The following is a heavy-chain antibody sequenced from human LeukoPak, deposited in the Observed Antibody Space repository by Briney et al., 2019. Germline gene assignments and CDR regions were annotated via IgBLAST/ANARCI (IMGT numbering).Heavy chain of an antibody. D-gene: IGHD4-17*01. Sequence: GGSLRLSCAASGFTFSSYAMSWVRQAPGKGLEWVSAISGSGGSTYYADSVKGRITISRDNSKNTLYLQMNSLRAEDTAVYYCARDFNGDYIDYWGQGTLVTVSS. CDR1: GFTFSSYA. CDR2: ISGSGGST. CDR3: ARDFNGDYIDY. V-gene: IGHV3-23*01. J-gene: IGHJ4*02.